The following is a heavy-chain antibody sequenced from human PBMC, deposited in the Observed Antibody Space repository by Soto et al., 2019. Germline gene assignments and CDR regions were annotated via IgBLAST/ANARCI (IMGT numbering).Heavy chain of an antibody. V-gene: IGHV4-39*01. CDR2: IYYSGST. J-gene: IGHJ3*02. D-gene: IGHD4-17*01. Sequence: SQTLSLTCTVSGGSISSSSYYWGWIRQPPGKGLEWIGSIYYSGSTYYNPSLKSRVTISVDTSKNQFSLKLSSVTAADTAVYYCARPRQGSYGDYGTYAFDIWGQGTMVTVSS. CDR3: ARPRQGSYGDYGTYAFDI. CDR1: GGSISSSSYY.